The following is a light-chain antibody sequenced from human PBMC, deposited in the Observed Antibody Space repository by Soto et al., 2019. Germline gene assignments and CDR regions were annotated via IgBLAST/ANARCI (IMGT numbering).Light chain of an antibody. Sequence: DIQMTQSPSSLSASVGDRVTITCRASQSISSYLNWYQQKPGKAPKVLIYAASSLQSGVPLRFNGNGSGTDFALSISSLQPEDFATYYCLQSHITPLTFGGETKVEIK. CDR1: QSISSY. V-gene: IGKV1-39*01. CDR2: AAS. CDR3: LQSHITPLT. J-gene: IGKJ4*01.